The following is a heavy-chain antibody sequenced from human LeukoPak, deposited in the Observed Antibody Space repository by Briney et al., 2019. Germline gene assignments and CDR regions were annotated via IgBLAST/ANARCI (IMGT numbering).Heavy chain of an antibody. V-gene: IGHV4-59*08. D-gene: IGHD3-3*01. CDR1: GGSISSYY. J-gene: IGHJ3*02. CDR3: ARLQRFLEGEENAFDI. Sequence: SETLSLTCTVSGGSISSYYWSWIRQPPGKGLEWIGYIYYSGSTNYNPSLKSRVTISVDTSNNQFSLKLSSVTAADTAVYHCARLQRFLEGEENAFDIWGQGTMVTVSS. CDR2: IYYSGST.